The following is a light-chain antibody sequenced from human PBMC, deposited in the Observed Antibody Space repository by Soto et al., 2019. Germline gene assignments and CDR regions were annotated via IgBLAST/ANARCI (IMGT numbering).Light chain of an antibody. CDR1: SSDVGGYNY. V-gene: IGLV2-8*01. CDR2: EVN. Sequence: LTQPPSAPGSPGQSVTISCTGTSSDVGGYNYVSWYQQHPGKAPKLVIFEVNKRPSGVPDRFSGSKSGNTASLTVSGLQTEDEADYYCNSYAGSNSFVFGTGTKVTVL. CDR3: NSYAGSNSFV. J-gene: IGLJ1*01.